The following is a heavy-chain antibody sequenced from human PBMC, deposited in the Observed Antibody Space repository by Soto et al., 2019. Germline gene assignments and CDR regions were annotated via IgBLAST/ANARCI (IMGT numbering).Heavy chain of an antibody. J-gene: IGHJ6*02. V-gene: IGHV1-69*13. CDR1: GGTFSSYA. Sequence: SVKVSCKASGGTFSSYAISWVRQAPGQGLEWMGRIIPIFGTANYAQKIQGRVTITADESTSTAYMELSSLRSEDTAVYYCASKVVRGVITTYGMDVWGQGTTVTVSS. CDR3: ASKVVRGVITTYGMDV. CDR2: IIPIFGTA. D-gene: IGHD3-10*01.